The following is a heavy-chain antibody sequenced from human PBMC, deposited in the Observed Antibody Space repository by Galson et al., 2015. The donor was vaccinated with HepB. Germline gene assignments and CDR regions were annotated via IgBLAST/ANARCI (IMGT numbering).Heavy chain of an antibody. Sequence: SVKVSCKASGSTFTSYDINWVRQATGQGLEWMGWMNPNSGNTGYAQKFQGRVTMTRNTSISTAYMELSSLRPEDTAVYYCAREGPGGWYSGSYYYGMDVWGQGTTVTVSS. D-gene: IGHD6-19*01. CDR2: MNPNSGNT. V-gene: IGHV1-8*01. J-gene: IGHJ6*02. CDR3: AREGPGGWYSGSYYYGMDV. CDR1: GSTFTSYD.